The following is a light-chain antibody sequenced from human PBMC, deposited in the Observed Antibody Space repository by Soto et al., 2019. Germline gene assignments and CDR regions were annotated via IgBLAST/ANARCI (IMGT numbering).Light chain of an antibody. CDR1: QSVSSN. CDR3: QQYGDSPTT. Sequence: ATLSCRASQSVSSNLAWYQQKPGQAPRLLIYGASSRATGIPDRFSGSGSGTDFTLIISRLEPEDIAVYYCQQYGDSPTTFGQGTKVDIK. CDR2: GAS. J-gene: IGKJ1*01. V-gene: IGKV3-20*01.